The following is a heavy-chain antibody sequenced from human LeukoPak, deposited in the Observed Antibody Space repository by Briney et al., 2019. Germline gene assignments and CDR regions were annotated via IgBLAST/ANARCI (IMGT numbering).Heavy chain of an antibody. CDR3: ARDYPSYGDYLYYYYYMDV. CDR2: MNPNSGNT. Sequence: GASVKVSCKASGYTFTSYDINWVRQATGKGLEWMGWMNPNSGNTGYAQKFQGRVTMTRNTSISTAYMELSSLRSEDTAVYYCARDYPSYGDYLYYYYYMDVWGKGTTVTVSS. J-gene: IGHJ6*03. V-gene: IGHV1-8*01. D-gene: IGHD4-17*01. CDR1: GYTFTSYD.